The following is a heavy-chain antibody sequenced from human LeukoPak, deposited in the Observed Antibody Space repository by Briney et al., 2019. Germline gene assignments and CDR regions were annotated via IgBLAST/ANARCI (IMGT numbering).Heavy chain of an antibody. CDR2: IYYSGST. CDR1: GGSISSYY. Sequence: PSETLSLTCTVSGGSISSYYWSWIRQPPGKGLEWIGYIYYSGSTNYNPSLKSRVTISVDTSKNQFSLKLSSVTAADTAVYYCAREYDVGAGDYWGQGTLVIVSS. CDR3: AREYDVGAGDY. J-gene: IGHJ4*02. V-gene: IGHV4-59*12. D-gene: IGHD1-26*01.